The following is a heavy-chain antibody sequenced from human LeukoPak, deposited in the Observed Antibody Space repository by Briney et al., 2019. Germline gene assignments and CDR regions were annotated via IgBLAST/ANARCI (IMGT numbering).Heavy chain of an antibody. J-gene: IGHJ4*02. CDR1: GFTFSSYA. CDR3: ARGIAAAGTDY. CDR2: FSVSDATT. V-gene: IGHV3-23*01. Sequence: GGSLRLSCAASGFTFSSYAMSWVRQAPGKGLEWVSGFSVSDATTYYADSVKGRFTISRDNAKNSLYLQMNSLRAEDTAVYYCARGIAAAGTDYWGQGTLVTVSS. D-gene: IGHD6-13*01.